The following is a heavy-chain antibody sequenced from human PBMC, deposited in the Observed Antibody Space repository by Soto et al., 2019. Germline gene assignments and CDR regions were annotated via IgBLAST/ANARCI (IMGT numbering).Heavy chain of an antibody. J-gene: IGHJ4*02. CDR3: VRDGLDYYDTERLYFDK. CDR2: ISSSAVYI. V-gene: IGHV3-21*01. D-gene: IGHD3-22*01. Sequence: EVQLVESGGGPVRPGGSLKLSCAASGFNLITYSLRWVRQAPGKGLEWVASISSSAVYIDYADSVKGRFTISRDNANNSLYLQMNSLRAEDTATYYCVRDGLDYYDTERLYFDKWGQGTLVTVSS. CDR1: GFNLITYS.